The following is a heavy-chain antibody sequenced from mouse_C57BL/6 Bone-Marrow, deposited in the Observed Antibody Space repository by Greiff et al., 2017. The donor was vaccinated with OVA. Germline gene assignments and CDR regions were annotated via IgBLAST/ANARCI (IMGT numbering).Heavy chain of an antibody. CDR3: DLPIYDGYYGFAY. CDR1: GFSLSTSGMG. CDR2: SGWDDDK. V-gene: IGHV8-12*01. Sequence: QVTLKESGPGILQSSQTLSLTCSFSGFSLSTSGMGVGWIRQPSGQGLEWLARSGWDDDKRSNSSLKRRLTICKDTSRNQVFPKITRVDTASTATYYCDLPIYDGYYGFAYWGQGTLVTVSA. J-gene: IGHJ3*01. D-gene: IGHD2-3*01.